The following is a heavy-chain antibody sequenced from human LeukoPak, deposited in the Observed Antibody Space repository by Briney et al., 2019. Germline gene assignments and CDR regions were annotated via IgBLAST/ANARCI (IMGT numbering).Heavy chain of an antibody. CDR3: ARNYYDSGSYYLFDP. Sequence: GESLTISCKGSGYSFTSSWINWVRQMPGKGLEWMGTIDPSDSYTNYSPSFQGHVTISADKSINTAYLQWSSLKASDTAMYYCARNYYDSGSYYLFDPWGQPGMLSVSS. CDR2: IDPSDSYT. CDR1: GYSFTSSW. D-gene: IGHD3-10*01. V-gene: IGHV5-10-1*01. J-gene: IGHJ5*02.